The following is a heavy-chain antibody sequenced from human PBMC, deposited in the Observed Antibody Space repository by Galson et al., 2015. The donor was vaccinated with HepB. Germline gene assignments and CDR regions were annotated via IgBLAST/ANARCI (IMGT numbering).Heavy chain of an antibody. Sequence: SLRLSCAASGFTLSSYSMNWVRQAPGKGLEWVSCLSMSSNSIYYADSVKGRFTISRDNAKNSLYLQMNSLRAEDTAVYYCAKIRVRGIITTDAFDMWGQGTMVTVSA. J-gene: IGHJ3*02. CDR3: AKIRVRGIITTDAFDM. CDR2: LSMSSNSI. D-gene: IGHD3-10*01. V-gene: IGHV3-21*01. CDR1: GFTLSSYS.